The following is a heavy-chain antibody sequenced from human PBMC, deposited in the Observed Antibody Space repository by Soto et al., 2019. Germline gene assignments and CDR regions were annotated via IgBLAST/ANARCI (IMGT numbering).Heavy chain of an antibody. CDR2: IIPILGIA. CDR3: ARGYYGSGSLSYYYYGMDV. Sequence: QVQLVQSGAEVKKPGSSVKVSCKASGGTFSSYTISWVRQAPGQGLEWMGRIIPILGIANYAQKFQGRVTINADKSTSTAYMELSSLRSEDTAVYYCARGYYGSGSLSYYYYGMDVWGQGTTVTVSS. CDR1: GGTFSSYT. D-gene: IGHD3-10*01. V-gene: IGHV1-69*02. J-gene: IGHJ6*02.